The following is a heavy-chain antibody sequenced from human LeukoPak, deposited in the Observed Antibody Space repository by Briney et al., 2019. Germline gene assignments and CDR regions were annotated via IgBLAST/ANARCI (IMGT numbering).Heavy chain of an antibody. CDR3: ARKYSSSHPFDY. V-gene: IGHV4-30-2*02. J-gene: IGHJ4*02. D-gene: IGHD6-13*01. CDR1: GGSISSGGYY. CDR2: IYHSANT. Sequence: PSETLSLTCTVSGGSISSGGYYWSWIRQPPGKGLEWIGYIYHSANTYYNPSLKSRVTISVDTSKNQFSLKLSSVTAADTAVYYCARKYSSSHPFDYWGQGTLVTVSS.